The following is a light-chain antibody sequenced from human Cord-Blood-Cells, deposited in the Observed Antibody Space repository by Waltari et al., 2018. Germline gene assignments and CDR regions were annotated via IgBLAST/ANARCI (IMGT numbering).Light chain of an antibody. CDR3: CSYEGSSPCV. V-gene: IGLV2-23*01. Sequence: QSALTQPASVSGSPGQSITISCTGTSSDVGRYNHVSCYQQHPGKAPTLMIYECSKRPSAVSNRFSGYKSGNPASLTISGLQAEDCAVSYCCSYEGSSPCVFGAGTTLSVL. CDR2: ECS. CDR1: SSDVGRYNH. J-gene: IGLJ3*02.